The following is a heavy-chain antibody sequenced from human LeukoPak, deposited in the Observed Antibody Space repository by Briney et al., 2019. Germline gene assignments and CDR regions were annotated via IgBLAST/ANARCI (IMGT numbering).Heavy chain of an antibody. D-gene: IGHD1-1*01. V-gene: IGHV3-21*01. Sequence: PGGSLRLSCAASGFAFTTYSMNWVPQAPGEGRVGVSSISSTSYYIHYADSVKGRFTISRDNAKNSLYLQMSSLRAEDTAVYYCSREFPPYAPYGTSFTRDYYYGMDVWGQGTTVTVSS. J-gene: IGHJ6*02. CDR3: SREFPPYAPYGTSFTRDYYYGMDV. CDR1: GFAFTTYS. CDR2: ISSTSYYI.